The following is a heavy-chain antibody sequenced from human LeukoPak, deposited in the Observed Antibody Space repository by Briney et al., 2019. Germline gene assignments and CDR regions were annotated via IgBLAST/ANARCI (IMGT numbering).Heavy chain of an antibody. CDR3: ARGRLNDYGDYVDYYYGMDV. CDR2: IYYSGST. CDR1: GGSISSYY. J-gene: IGHJ6*04. D-gene: IGHD4-17*01. V-gene: IGHV4-59*01. Sequence: SETLSLTCTVSGGSISSYYWSWIRQPPGKGLEWVGYIYYSGSTNYNPYLKSRVTISVDTSKNQFSLKLSSVTAADTAVYYCARGRLNDYGDYVDYYYGMDVWGKGTTVTVSS.